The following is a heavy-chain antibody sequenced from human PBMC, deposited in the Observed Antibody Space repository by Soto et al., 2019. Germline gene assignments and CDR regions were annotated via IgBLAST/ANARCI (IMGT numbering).Heavy chain of an antibody. CDR3: ARVCPGEFWSGYYNSWFDP. Sequence: TLSLTCTVSGGSISSYSWSWIRQPPGKGLEWIGNIYHSGSTYYNPSLKSRVTISVDRSKNQFSLKLSSVTAADTAVYYCARVCPGEFWSGYYNSWFDPWGQGTLVTVAS. CDR2: IYHSGST. V-gene: IGHV4-30-2*01. J-gene: IGHJ5*02. CDR1: GGSISSYS. D-gene: IGHD3-3*01.